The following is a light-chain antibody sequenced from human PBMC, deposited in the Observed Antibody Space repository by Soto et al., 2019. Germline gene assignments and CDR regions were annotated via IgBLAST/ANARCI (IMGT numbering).Light chain of an antibody. V-gene: IGLV3-21*02. CDR3: QVWDSSSDHQV. CDR2: DDS. CDR1: NIGSKS. Sequence: SVISSAPSGSVGPGQTGRISQWGDNIGSKSVHWYQQKPGQAPVLVVYDDSDRPSGIPERFSGSNSGNTATLTISRVEAGDEADYYCQVWDSSSDHQVFGTGTKVTVL. J-gene: IGLJ1*01.